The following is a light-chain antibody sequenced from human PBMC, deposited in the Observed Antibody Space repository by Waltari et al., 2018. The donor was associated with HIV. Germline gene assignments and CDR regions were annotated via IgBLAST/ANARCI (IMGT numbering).Light chain of an antibody. V-gene: IGKV3-11*01. J-gene: IGKJ5*01. CDR2: DAS. CDR3: QQRSNWPLT. Sequence: EIVLTQSPATMSLSPGERATLSCRASPSVSSSLAWYSQNPGQAPRLLIYDASNRATGIPARFSGSGSGTDFTLTISSLEPEDFAVYYCQQRSNWPLTFGQGTRLEIK. CDR1: PSVSSS.